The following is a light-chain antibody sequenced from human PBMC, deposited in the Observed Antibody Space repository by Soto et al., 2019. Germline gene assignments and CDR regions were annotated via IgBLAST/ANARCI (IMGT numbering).Light chain of an antibody. J-gene: IGKJ3*01. V-gene: IGKV3-11*01. CDR1: RSVSRY. CDR2: DAS. Sequence: EIVLTQSQATLSLSPGERATLSCRASRSVSRYLAWYQQKPGQAPSLLVSDASSRATGIPARFSGSVSGTGLTLTISSLESDDFAVYYCHQRSNWPFTCGPGTKVDIK. CDR3: HQRSNWPFT.